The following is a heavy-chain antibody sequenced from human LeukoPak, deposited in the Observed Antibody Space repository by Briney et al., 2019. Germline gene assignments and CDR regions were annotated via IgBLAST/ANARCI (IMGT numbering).Heavy chain of an antibody. CDR2: IYYTGRT. V-gene: IGHV4-59*11. Sequence: SETLSLPCTVSGGLLSGHYWSGIRQPPGKGLEWIAFIYYTGRTRYNPSLQSRVTTSLDTYKNHFSLQLRSVTAADTAVYYCARLLDYDKSGEADTFDIGG. CDR1: GGLLSGHY. CDR3: ARLLDYDKSGEADTFDI. D-gene: IGHD3-22*01. J-gene: IGHJ3*02.